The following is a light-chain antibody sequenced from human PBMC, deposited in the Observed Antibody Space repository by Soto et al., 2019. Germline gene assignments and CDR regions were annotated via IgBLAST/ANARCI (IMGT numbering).Light chain of an antibody. CDR1: QSLTIW. CDR3: QHYSFYPVS. J-gene: IGKJ4*01. CDR2: KAS. Sequence: DIQMTQSPSTLSASVGDRVTITCRASQSLTIWLAWYQQKPGKPPQLLISKASTLESGVPSRFSGSGSGTEFPPTINPLQPDDFATYYCQHYSFYPVSFGGGTKVEIK. V-gene: IGKV1-5*03.